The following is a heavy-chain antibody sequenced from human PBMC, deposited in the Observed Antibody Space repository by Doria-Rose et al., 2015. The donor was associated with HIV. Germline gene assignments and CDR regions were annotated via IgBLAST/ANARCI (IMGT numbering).Heavy chain of an antibody. CDR3: ARIKSSRWYHKYYFDF. D-gene: IGHD6-13*01. J-gene: IGHJ4*02. Sequence: QVQLVQSGPVLVKPTETLTLTCTVSGVSLSSPGMGVSWIRQPPGKALEWLANILSDDEMSYKTSLKSRLTISRGTSKSQVVLTMTDMDPVDTATYYCARIKSSRWYHKYYFDFWGQGTLVIVSA. CDR1: GVSLSSPGMG. CDR2: ILSDDEM. V-gene: IGHV2-26*01.